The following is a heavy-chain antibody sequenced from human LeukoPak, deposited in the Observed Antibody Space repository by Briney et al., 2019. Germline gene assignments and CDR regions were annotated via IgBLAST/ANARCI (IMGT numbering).Heavy chain of an antibody. CDR2: ISSSGSTI. CDR3: ARGQLWIDY. J-gene: IGHJ4*02. D-gene: IGHD3-10*01. V-gene: IGHV3-48*03. Sequence: GGSLRLSCGASGFTFSSYEMNWVRQAPGKGLEWVSYISSSGSTIYYADSVKGRFTISRDNAKNSLYLQMNSLRAEDTAVYYCARGQLWIDYWGQGTLVTVSS. CDR1: GFTFSSYE.